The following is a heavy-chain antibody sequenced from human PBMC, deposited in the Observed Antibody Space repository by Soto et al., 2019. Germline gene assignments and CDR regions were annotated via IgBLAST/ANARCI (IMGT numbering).Heavy chain of an antibody. CDR1: GYTLTELS. Sequence: ASVKVSCKVSGYTLTELSMHWVRQAPGKGLEWMGGFDPEDGETIYAQKFQGRVTMTEDTSTDTAYMELSSLRSEDTAVYYCGIGPIAAAGRDYYYMDVWGKGTTVTVSS. J-gene: IGHJ6*03. CDR3: GIGPIAAAGRDYYYMDV. CDR2: FDPEDGET. D-gene: IGHD6-13*01. V-gene: IGHV1-24*01.